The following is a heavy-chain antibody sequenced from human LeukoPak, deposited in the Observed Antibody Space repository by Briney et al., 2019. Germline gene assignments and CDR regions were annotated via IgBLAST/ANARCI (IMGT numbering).Heavy chain of an antibody. J-gene: IGHJ1*01. D-gene: IGHD2-15*01. Sequence: GGSLKLSCAASGFTFSSYTLSWVRQAPGKGLEWVSALSGSGGSTYNAVSVKVRFTISRDNSKNTLYLQMNSLRAEDTAVYYCANGRPCSGGSCYKYFQHWGQGTLVTVSS. CDR3: ANGRPCSGGSCYKYFQH. V-gene: IGHV3-23*01. CDR1: GFTFSSYT. CDR2: LSGSGGST.